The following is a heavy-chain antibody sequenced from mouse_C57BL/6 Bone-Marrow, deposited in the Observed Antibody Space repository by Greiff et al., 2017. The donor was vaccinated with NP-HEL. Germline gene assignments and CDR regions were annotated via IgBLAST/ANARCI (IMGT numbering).Heavy chain of an antibody. D-gene: IGHD2-1*01. CDR3: AIFYGNYCWYFDV. CDR2: IHPSDSDT. Sequence: QVQLQQPGAELVKPGASVKVSCKASGYTFTSYWMHWVKQRPGQGLEWIGRIHPSDSDTNYNQKFKGKATLTVDKSSSTSYMPLSSLTSEDSAVYYCAIFYGNYCWYFDVWGTGTTVTVSS. J-gene: IGHJ1*03. V-gene: IGHV1-74*01. CDR1: GYTFTSYW.